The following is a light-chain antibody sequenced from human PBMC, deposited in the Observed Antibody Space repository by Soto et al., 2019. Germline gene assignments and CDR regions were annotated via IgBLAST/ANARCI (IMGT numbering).Light chain of an antibody. CDR3: QPRSNSYP. J-gene: IGKJ2*01. CDR1: QSVSNY. Sequence: EMVWTQSPATLSFSPGERAILSGRARQSVSNYLACYQHKPGQAPRLLIYDASNRATCIPARFSGSGSGTDFTLTISSLEPEDFALYYCQPRSNSYPFGQGTKLAIK. CDR2: DAS. V-gene: IGKV3-11*01.